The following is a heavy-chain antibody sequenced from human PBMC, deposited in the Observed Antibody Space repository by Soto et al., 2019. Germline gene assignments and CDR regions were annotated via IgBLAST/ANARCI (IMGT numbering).Heavy chain of an antibody. D-gene: IGHD1-26*01. CDR3: ARHWATTFDY. CDR1: GFTFGNYW. Sequence: EVQLVESGGGLVQPGGSLRLSCAASGFTFGNYWMTWVRQAPGKGLEWVANIKQDGREKYYVDSVKGRFTISRDNTKNSLFLQMNCLRAEDTAVYYCARHWATTFDYWGQGTLVTVS. V-gene: IGHV3-7*01. CDR2: IKQDGREK. J-gene: IGHJ4*02.